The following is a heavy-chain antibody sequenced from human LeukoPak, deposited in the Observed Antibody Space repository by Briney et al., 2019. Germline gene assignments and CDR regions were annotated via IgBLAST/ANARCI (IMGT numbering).Heavy chain of an antibody. Sequence: GGSLRLSCAASGFTVSTTYMAWVRQAPEKGLEWVSFMYGTSNIYYAVSVKGRFTISRDDSNNTLYLQMNSLEAADTAVYYCARGVLGLKPLDYWGQGTLVTVSS. J-gene: IGHJ4*02. CDR1: GFTVSTTY. CDR2: MYGTSNI. D-gene: IGHD1-26*01. CDR3: ARGVLGLKPLDY. V-gene: IGHV3-53*01.